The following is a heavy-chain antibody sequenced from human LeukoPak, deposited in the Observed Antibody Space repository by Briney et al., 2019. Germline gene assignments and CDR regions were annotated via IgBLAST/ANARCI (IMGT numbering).Heavy chain of an antibody. Sequence: GGSLRLSCAASGFTFDDYAMHWVRQAPGKGLEWVSLISWDGGSTYYADSVKGRFTISRDNSKNSLYLQMNSLRAEDTALYYCAKGYSSGQRGGFDYWGQGTLVTVSS. V-gene: IGHV3-43D*03. J-gene: IGHJ4*02. CDR2: ISWDGGST. CDR3: AKGYSSGQRGGFDY. CDR1: GFTFDDYA. D-gene: IGHD6-19*01.